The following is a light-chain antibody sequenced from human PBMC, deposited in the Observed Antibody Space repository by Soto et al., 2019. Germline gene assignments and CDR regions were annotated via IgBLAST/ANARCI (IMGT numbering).Light chain of an antibody. Sequence: IQLTQSPSTLPASVGDRVTLTCRASQSISNWLAWYQQKPGTAPKLLIYHASILETAVPSRFSGNGSGTEFTLTISSLQPGDFATYYCQKYTSYSFGQGSRVEIK. CDR1: QSISNW. V-gene: IGKV1-5*01. CDR3: QKYTSYS. CDR2: HAS. J-gene: IGKJ1*01.